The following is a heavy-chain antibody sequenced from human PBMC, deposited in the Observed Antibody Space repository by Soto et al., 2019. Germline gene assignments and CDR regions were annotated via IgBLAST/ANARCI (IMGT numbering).Heavy chain of an antibody. CDR2: IYYSGST. Sequence: PSETLSLTCTVSGGSISSGGYYWSWIRQHPGKGLEWIGYIYYSGSTYYNPSLKSRVTISVDTSKNQFSLKLSSVTAADTALYYCARGIWVATTADYYLDSWGQATLVTVSS. CDR1: GGSISSGGYY. D-gene: IGHD5-12*01. J-gene: IGHJ4*02. CDR3: ARGIWVATTADYYLDS. V-gene: IGHV4-31*03.